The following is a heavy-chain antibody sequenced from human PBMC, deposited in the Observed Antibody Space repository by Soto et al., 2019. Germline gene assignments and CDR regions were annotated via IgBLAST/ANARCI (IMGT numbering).Heavy chain of an antibody. Sequence: PSETLSLTCSVSGASIYNGGYFWSWIRQSPGKGLEWIGHIHNSGSPYNNPSLKSRVTISADTSMNQFSLALTSVTAADTAMYYCARAGRYFDQPGWFDPWGQGTLVTVSS. J-gene: IGHJ5*02. CDR1: GASIYNGGYF. D-gene: IGHD3-9*01. CDR2: IHNSGSP. CDR3: ARAGRYFDQPGWFDP. V-gene: IGHV4-30-4*01.